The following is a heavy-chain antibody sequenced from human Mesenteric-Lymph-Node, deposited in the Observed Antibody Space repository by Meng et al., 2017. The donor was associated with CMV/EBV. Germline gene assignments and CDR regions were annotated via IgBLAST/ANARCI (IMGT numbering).Heavy chain of an antibody. J-gene: IGHJ3*02. D-gene: IGHD3-3*01. CDR2: INHSGST. Sequence: GSLRLSCAVYGGSFSGYYWSWIRQPPGKGLEWIGEINHSGSTNYNPSLKSRVTISVDTSKNQFSLKLSSVTAADTAVYYCARDRGVVSDAFDIWGQGTMVTVSS. V-gene: IGHV4-34*01. CDR3: ARDRGVVSDAFDI. CDR1: GGSFSGYY.